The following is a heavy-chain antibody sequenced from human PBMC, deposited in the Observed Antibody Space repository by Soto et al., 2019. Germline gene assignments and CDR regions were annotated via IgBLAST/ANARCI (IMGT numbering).Heavy chain of an antibody. CDR1: GGSISSSSYY. D-gene: IGHD6-13*01. J-gene: IGHJ6*02. CDR3: AANIAAAGTRRYGMDV. Sequence: TSETLSLTCTVSGGSISSSSYYWGWIRQPPGKGLEWIGSIYYSGSTYYNPSLKSRVTISVDTSKNQFSLKLSSVTAADTAVYYCAANIAAAGTRRYGMDVWGQGTTVTVSS. V-gene: IGHV4-39*01. CDR2: IYYSGST.